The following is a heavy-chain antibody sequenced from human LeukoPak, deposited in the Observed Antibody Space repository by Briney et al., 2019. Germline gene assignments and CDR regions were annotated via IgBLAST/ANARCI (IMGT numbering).Heavy chain of an antibody. CDR2: IYSSGST. Sequence: SETLPLTCTVSGYSISSGFYWGWIRQPPGKGLEWIGSIYSSGSTYYNPSLKSRVIIIIDTPKNHFSLTLSSVTAADTAVYYCARSDGYGLVGIWGQGTMVTVSS. CDR3: ARSDGYGLVGI. D-gene: IGHD3-10*01. CDR1: GYSISSGFY. V-gene: IGHV4-38-2*02. J-gene: IGHJ3*02.